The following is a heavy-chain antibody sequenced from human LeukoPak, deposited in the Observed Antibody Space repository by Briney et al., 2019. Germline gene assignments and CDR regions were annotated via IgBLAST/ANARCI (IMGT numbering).Heavy chain of an antibody. V-gene: IGHV3-21*01. CDR1: GFTFSSYS. CDR3: AREPAGTVGPVDY. CDR2: ISSSSSYI. D-gene: IGHD6-13*01. J-gene: IGHJ4*02. Sequence: GGSLRLSCAASGFTFSSYSMNWVRQAPGKGLEWVSSISSSSSYIYYADSVKGRFTISRDNAKNSLYLQMNSLRAEDTAVYYCAREPAGTVGPVDYWGQGTLVTVSS.